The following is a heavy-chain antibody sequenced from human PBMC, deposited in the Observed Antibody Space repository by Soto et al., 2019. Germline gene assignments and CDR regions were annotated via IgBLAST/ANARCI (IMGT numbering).Heavy chain of an antibody. CDR3: ARAPIAVAEPPGRTRYYYYYMDV. CDR2: IYHSGST. V-gene: IGHV4-4*02. J-gene: IGHJ6*03. CDR1: SGSISSSNW. D-gene: IGHD6-19*01. Sequence: SETLSLTCAVSSGSISSSNWWSWVRQPPGKGLEWIGEIYHSGSTNYNPSLKSRVTISVDKSKNQFSLKLSSVTAADTAVYYCARAPIAVAEPPGRTRYYYYYMDVWGKGTTVTVSS.